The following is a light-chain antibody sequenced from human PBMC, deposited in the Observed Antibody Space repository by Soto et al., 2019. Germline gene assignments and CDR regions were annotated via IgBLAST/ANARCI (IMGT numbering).Light chain of an antibody. V-gene: IGLV1-44*01. J-gene: IGLJ3*02. CDR3: AAWDDSLSGSWV. CDR1: SSNIGSNT. Sequence: QPVLTQPPSASGTPGQRVTISCSGSSSNIGSNTVNWYQQLPGTAPKLLIYSNNQRPSGVPDRFSGSKSGTSASLAISGLQSEDEADYYCAAWDDSLSGSWVFGGGTKVTVL. CDR2: SNN.